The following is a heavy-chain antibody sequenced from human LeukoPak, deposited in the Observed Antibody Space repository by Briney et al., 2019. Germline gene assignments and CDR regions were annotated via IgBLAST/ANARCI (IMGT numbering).Heavy chain of an antibody. CDR3: ASGPYYYDSSRYFDY. V-gene: IGHV3-9*01. J-gene: IGHJ4*02. D-gene: IGHD3-22*01. CDR2: ISWNSGSV. CDR1: GFTFSSYG. Sequence: GGSLRLSCAASGFTFSSYGMHWVRQAPGKGLEWVSGISWNSGSVAYADSVKGRFTISRDSAKNSLYLQMNSLRAEDTAVYYCASGPYYYDSSRYFDYWGQGTLVTVSS.